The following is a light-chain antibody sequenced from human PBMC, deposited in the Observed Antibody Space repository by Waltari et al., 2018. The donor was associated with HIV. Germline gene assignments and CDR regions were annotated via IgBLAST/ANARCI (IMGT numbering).Light chain of an antibody. J-gene: IGLJ3*02. CDR1: SSNLGSHS. Sequence: QSVLTQPPSASGTPGQRVTLSCSGNSSNLGSHSVYWYQQLPGTTPRLLIFRNNQSPSGVPDSFSGSKSGTSASLAISGLRSEDEADYCCATWDDSLSALWVFGGGTKLTVL. CDR2: RNN. V-gene: IGLV1-47*01. CDR3: ATWDDSLSALWV.